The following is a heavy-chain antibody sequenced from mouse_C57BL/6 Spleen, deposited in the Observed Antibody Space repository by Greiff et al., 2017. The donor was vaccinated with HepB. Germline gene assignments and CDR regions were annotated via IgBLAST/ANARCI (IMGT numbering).Heavy chain of an antibody. CDR2: ISNGGGST. D-gene: IGHD2-3*01. CDR3: ERQRRWIQYFHY. V-gene: IGHV5-12*01. Sequence: EVKLVESGGGLVQPGGSLKLSCAASGFTFSDYYMYWVRQTPEKRLEWVAYISNGGGSTYYPDTVKGRFTISRDNAKNTLYLQMSRLKSEDTAMYYCERQRRWIQYFHYGAQRTTLTVSS. CDR1: GFTFSDYY. J-gene: IGHJ2*01.